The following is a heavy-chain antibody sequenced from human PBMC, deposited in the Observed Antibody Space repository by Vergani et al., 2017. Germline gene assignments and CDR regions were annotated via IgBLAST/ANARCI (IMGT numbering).Heavy chain of an antibody. CDR3: ARGYCTNSICRGKVDS. CDR2: IYYSGTT. Sequence: QVQLQESGPGLVKASQTLSLTCSVSGAYVGSGGYYWSWVRQRPGMGLDWIGYIYYSGTTYYNPSLESRLTISLDTSENHLSLKLTSVTAADTAVYYCARGYCTNSICRGKVDSWGQGTLVTVSS. CDR1: GAYVGSGGYY. D-gene: IGHD2-8*01. J-gene: IGHJ4*02. V-gene: IGHV4-31*03.